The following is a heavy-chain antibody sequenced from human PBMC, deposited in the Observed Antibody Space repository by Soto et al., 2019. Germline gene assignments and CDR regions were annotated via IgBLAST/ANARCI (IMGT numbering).Heavy chain of an antibody. CDR3: ARAWGYYFDY. V-gene: IGHV4-61*05. Sequence: SETLSLTCTVSGGSISSSSYYWGWIRQPPGKGLEWIGYIYYSGSTNYNPSLKSRVTISVDTSKNQFSLKLSSVTAADTAVYYCARAWGYYFDYWGQGTLVTVSS. CDR1: GGSISSSSYY. D-gene: IGHD3-16*01. CDR2: IYYSGST. J-gene: IGHJ4*02.